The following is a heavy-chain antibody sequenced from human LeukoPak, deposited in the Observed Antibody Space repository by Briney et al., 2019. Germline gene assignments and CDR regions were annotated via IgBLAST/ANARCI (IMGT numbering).Heavy chain of an antibody. D-gene: IGHD3-22*01. Sequence: SQTLSLTCTVSGGSISSGGYYWSWIRQHPGKGLEWIGYIYYSGSTYYNPSLKSRVTISVDTSKNQFSLKLSSVTDADTAVYYCARVGGGTYYYDSSGYWFDYWGQGTLDTVSS. CDR1: GGSISSGGYY. J-gene: IGHJ4*02. CDR2: IYYSGST. CDR3: ARVGGGTYYYDSSGYWFDY. V-gene: IGHV4-31*03.